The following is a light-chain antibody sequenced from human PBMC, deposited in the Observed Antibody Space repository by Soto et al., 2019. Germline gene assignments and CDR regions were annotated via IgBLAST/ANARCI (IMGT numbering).Light chain of an antibody. Sequence: DIQMTQSPSSLSASVGDRVTITCRASQSISSYLNWYQQKPGKAPKLLIYAASSLQSGVPSRFSGSGSGTDFTLTISSLQPEDFATYYCQQSYSTPQVTFGQGPSWRSN. CDR1: QSISSY. V-gene: IGKV1-39*01. J-gene: IGKJ2*01. CDR3: QQSYSTPQVT. CDR2: AAS.